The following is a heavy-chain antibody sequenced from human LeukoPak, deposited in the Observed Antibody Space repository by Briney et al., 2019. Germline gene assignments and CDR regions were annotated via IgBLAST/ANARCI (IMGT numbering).Heavy chain of an antibody. D-gene: IGHD2/OR15-2a*01. CDR2: INHSGST. V-gene: IGHV4-34*01. Sequence: PSETLSLTCAVYGGSFSGYYWSWIRQPPGKGLEWIGEINHSGSTNYNPSLKSRVTISVDKSKNQFSLKLSSVTAADTAVYYCARILPRIVGRSTHSDYWGQGTLVTVSS. CDR3: ARILPRIVGRSTHSDY. CDR1: GGSFSGYY. J-gene: IGHJ4*02.